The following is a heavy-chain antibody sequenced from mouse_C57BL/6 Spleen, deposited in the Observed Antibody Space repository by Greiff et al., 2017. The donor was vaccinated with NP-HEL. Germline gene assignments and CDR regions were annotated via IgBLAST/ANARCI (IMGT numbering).Heavy chain of an antibody. J-gene: IGHJ1*03. CDR1: GYSFTGYF. CDR3: ASSGDGGDGDWYVDV. Sequence: VQLQQSGPELVKPGDSVKISCKASGYSFTGYFMNWVMQSHGQSLEWIGRINPYNGDTFYNQKFKGKATLTVDKSSSTAHMELRSLTSEDSAGSYCASSGDGGDGDWYVDVWGTGTTVTVSS. CDR2: INPYNGDT. V-gene: IGHV1-20*01. D-gene: IGHD1-1*02.